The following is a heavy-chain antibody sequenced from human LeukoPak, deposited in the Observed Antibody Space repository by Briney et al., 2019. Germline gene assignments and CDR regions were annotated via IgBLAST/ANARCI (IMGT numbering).Heavy chain of an antibody. Sequence: GGSLTLSCAASGFTFSSYEMNWVRQAPGKGLEWVSYIASGGGANRFYSESVKGRFTISRDNAKNSLYLHMNSLRAEDTGVYYCARIGTTTRGPAGLDVWGQGTTVTVSS. CDR2: IASGGGANR. CDR1: GFTFSSYE. D-gene: IGHD2/OR15-2a*01. J-gene: IGHJ6*02. V-gene: IGHV3-48*03. CDR3: ARIGTTTRGPAGLDV.